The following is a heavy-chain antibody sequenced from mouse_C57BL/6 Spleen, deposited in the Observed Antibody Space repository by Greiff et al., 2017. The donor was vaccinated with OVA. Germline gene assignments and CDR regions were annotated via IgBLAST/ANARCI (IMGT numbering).Heavy chain of an antibody. V-gene: IGHV1-64*01. CDR3: ARYHYSNRGGAMDY. J-gene: IGHJ4*01. CDR1: GYTFTSYW. CDR2: IHPNSGST. D-gene: IGHD2-5*01. Sequence: QVQLQQPGAELVKPGASVKLSCKASGYTFTSYWMHWVKQRPGQGLEWIGMIHPNSGSTNYNEKFKSKATLTVDKSSSTAYMQLSSLTSEDSAVYYCARYHYSNRGGAMDYWGQGTSVTVSS.